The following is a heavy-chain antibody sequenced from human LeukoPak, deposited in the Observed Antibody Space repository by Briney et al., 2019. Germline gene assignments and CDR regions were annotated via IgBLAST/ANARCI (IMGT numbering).Heavy chain of an antibody. CDR1: GYTFTSYG. Sequence: ASVKVSCKASGYTFTSYGISWVRQAPGQGLEWMGWIGAYNGNTNYAQKLQGRVTMTTDTSTSTAYMELRSLRSDDTAVYYCARDLWAPIKLLCFGELSWRFDYWGQGTLVTVSS. CDR2: IGAYNGNT. V-gene: IGHV1-18*01. J-gene: IGHJ4*02. D-gene: IGHD3-10*01. CDR3: ARDLWAPIKLLCFGELSWRFDY.